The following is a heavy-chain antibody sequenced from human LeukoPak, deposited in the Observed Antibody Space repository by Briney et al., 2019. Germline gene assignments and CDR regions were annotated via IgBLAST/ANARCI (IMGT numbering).Heavy chain of an antibody. CDR2: ISGSGGST. J-gene: IGHJ4*02. D-gene: IGHD2-15*01. CDR3: AKVSFRYCSGGSCYFDS. Sequence: PGGSLRLSCAASGFTFSSYAMSWVRKAPGKGLEWVSAISGSGGSTYYADSVKGRFTISRDNSKNTLYLQMDSLRAEDTAIYYCAKVSFRYCSGGSCYFDSWGQGTLVTVSS. V-gene: IGHV3-23*01. CDR1: GFTFSSYA.